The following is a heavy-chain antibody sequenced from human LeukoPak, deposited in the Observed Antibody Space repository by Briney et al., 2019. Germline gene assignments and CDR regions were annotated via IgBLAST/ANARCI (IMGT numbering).Heavy chain of an antibody. CDR3: AISLIRYNYYYYGMDV. CDR2: IYYSGST. Sequence: SETLSLTCTVSGGSISSSSYYWGWIRQPPGKGLEWIGSIYYSGSTYYNPSLKSRVTISVDTSKNQFSLKLSSVTAADTAVYYCAISLIRYNYYYYGMDVWGQGTTVTVSS. CDR1: GGSISSSSYY. J-gene: IGHJ6*02. V-gene: IGHV4-39*01. D-gene: IGHD3-16*02.